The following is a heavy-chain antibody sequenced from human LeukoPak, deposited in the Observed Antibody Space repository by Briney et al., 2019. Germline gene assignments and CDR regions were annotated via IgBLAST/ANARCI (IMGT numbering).Heavy chain of an antibody. CDR2: SRSSSPSM. Sequence: GGSLRLSCAASGFTFSIYAMSWVRQAPGKGLEWVSYSRSSSPSMYYADSVKGRFTTSRDNAKNSLYLQMNSLRAEDTAVYYCARDWSFALDYWGQGTLVTVSS. CDR1: GFTFSIYA. D-gene: IGHD1-26*01. J-gene: IGHJ4*02. V-gene: IGHV3-48*01. CDR3: ARDWSFALDY.